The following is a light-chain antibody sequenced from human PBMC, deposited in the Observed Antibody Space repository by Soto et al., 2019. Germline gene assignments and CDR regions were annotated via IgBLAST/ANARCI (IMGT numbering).Light chain of an antibody. CDR2: GAS. J-gene: IGKJ2*01. CDR3: QLYNKWPPYT. Sequence: EIVMTQSPATRSVSPGERATLSCRASQSVSSNLAWYQQKPGQAPRLLISGASTRATGIPARFSGSGSGTEFTLTISSLQSEDFAVYYCQLYNKWPPYTFGQGTKLEIK. V-gene: IGKV3-15*01. CDR1: QSVSSN.